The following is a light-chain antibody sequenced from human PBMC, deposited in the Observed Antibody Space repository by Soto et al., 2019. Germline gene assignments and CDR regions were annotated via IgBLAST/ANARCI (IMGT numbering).Light chain of an antibody. Sequence: DIQLTQSPSTLSASVGDRVSITCRASQSISTWLAWYQQKPGKAPKLLIFDASSLESRVSSRFSGRGSWTQFTLTISSLPPDDFATYYCQQYSTYPWTFGQGAKVEFK. V-gene: IGKV1-5*01. CDR3: QQYSTYPWT. CDR1: QSISTW. CDR2: DAS. J-gene: IGKJ1*01.